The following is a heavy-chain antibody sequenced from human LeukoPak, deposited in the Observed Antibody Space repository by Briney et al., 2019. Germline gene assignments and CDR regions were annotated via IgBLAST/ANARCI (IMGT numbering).Heavy chain of an antibody. V-gene: IGHV3-23*01. J-gene: IGHJ4*02. CDR1: AFTFSSYA. D-gene: IGHD3-16*01. CDR3: AKDSSQGGDYFDY. CDR2: INGSGLIT. Sequence: GGSLRLSCAASAFTFSSYAMTWVRQAPGKGLEWVSAINGSGLITYYADSVKGRFTISRDNSKNTLYLQMNSLRAEDTAIYYCAKDSSQGGDYFDYWGQGTLVTVSS.